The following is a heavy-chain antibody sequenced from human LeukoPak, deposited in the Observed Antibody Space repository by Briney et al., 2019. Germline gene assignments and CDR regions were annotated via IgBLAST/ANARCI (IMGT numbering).Heavy chain of an antibody. V-gene: IGHV3-23*01. CDR1: GYTFSSYA. CDR2: ISGSGGST. Sequence: RPGGSLRLSCAASGYTFSSYAMSWVRQAPGKGLEWVSAISGSGGSTYYADSVKGRFTISRDNSKNTLYLQMNSLRAEDTAVYYCANSKPDILTGPKDYYYYYYMDVWGKGTTVTVSS. CDR3: ANSKPDILTGPKDYYYYYYMDV. D-gene: IGHD3-9*01. J-gene: IGHJ6*03.